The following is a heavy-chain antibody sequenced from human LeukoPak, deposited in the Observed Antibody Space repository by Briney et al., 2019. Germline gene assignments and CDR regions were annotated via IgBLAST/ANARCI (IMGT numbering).Heavy chain of an antibody. V-gene: IGHV4-39*01. Sequence: PSETLSLTCTVSGGSISSSSYYWGWIRQPPGKGLEWIGTIYYSGSTYYNPSLKSRVTISVDTSKNQFSLKLSSVTAADTAVYYCARALQYSSSWYWFDPWGQGTLVTVSS. CDR3: ARALQYSSSWYWFDP. J-gene: IGHJ5*02. CDR2: IYYSGST. D-gene: IGHD6-13*01. CDR1: GGSISSSSYY.